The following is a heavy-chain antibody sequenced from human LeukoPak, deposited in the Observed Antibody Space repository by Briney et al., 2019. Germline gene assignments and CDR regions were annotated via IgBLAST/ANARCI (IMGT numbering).Heavy chain of an antibody. Sequence: SETLSLTCTVSGGPMSYYYWSWIRQLPGKGLEWIGYIYYSGSTDYNPSLKSRVTISIDTSKNQFSLKLSSVTAADTAVYYCARAGGVVGATTWNYWGQGTLVTVSS. CDR1: GGPMSYYY. CDR2: IYYSGST. J-gene: IGHJ4*02. V-gene: IGHV4-59*01. D-gene: IGHD1-26*01. CDR3: ARAGGVVGATTWNY.